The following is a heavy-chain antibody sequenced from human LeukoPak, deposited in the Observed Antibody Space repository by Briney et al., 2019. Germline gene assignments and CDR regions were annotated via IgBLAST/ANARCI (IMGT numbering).Heavy chain of an antibody. J-gene: IGHJ4*02. Sequence: SQTLSLTCTVSGGSISSGGYYWSWIRQHPGKGLEWIGYIYYSGSTYYNPSLKSRVTISVDTSKKQFSLKLSSVTAADRAEYYCARQYYDRRVYRGPSCFYYWGQGTLVTVSS. CDR1: GGSISSGGYY. D-gene: IGHD3-22*01. CDR2: IYYSGST. CDR3: ARQYYDRRVYRGPSCFYY. V-gene: IGHV4-31*03.